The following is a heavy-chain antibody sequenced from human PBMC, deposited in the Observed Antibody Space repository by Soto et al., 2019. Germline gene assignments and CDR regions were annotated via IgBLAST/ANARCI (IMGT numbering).Heavy chain of an antibody. CDR1: GGSISSYY. D-gene: IGHD3-9*01. J-gene: IGHJ5*02. Sequence: SETLSLTCTVSGGSISSYYWSWIRQPAGKGLEWIGRIYTSGSTNYNPSLKSRVTMSVDTSKNQFSLKLSSVTAADSAVYYCAREFLNYDRLTGYFDGFDPWGQGTLVTVSS. V-gene: IGHV4-4*07. CDR3: AREFLNYDRLTGYFDGFDP. CDR2: IYTSGST.